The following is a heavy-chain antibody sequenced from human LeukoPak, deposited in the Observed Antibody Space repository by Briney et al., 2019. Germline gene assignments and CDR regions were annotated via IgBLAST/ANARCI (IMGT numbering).Heavy chain of an antibody. CDR3: ARETITIFGVVILYYYYYMDV. CDR2: IKQDGSEK. J-gene: IGHJ6*03. Sequence: GGSLRLSCAASGFTFSSYWMSWVCQAPGKGLEWVANIKQDGSEKYYVDSVKGRFTISRDNAKNSLYLQMNSLRAEDTAVYYCARETITIFGVVILYYYYYMDVWGKGTTVTVSS. CDR1: GFTFSSYW. V-gene: IGHV3-7*01. D-gene: IGHD3-3*01.